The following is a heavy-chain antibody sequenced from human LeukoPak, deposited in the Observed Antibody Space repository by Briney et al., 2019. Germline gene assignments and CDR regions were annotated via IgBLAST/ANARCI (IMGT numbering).Heavy chain of an antibody. Sequence: SETLSLTCTVSGGSISSYYWSWIRQPPGKGLEWIGEINHSGSTNYNPSLKSRVTISIDTSKSQFSLELSSVTAADTAIYYCARSKFIASAGICWFDPWGQGTLVTVSS. CDR2: INHSGST. CDR3: ARSKFIASAGICWFDP. D-gene: IGHD6-13*01. V-gene: IGHV4-34*01. J-gene: IGHJ5*02. CDR1: GGSISSYY.